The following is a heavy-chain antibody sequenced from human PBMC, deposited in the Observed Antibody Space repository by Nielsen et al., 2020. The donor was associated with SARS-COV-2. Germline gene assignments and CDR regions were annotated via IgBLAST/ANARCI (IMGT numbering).Heavy chain of an antibody. CDR2: ISYDGNK. V-gene: IGHV3-30*04. CDR3: ARETIDYTSSFVDY. J-gene: IGHJ4*02. D-gene: IGHD4-11*01. Sequence: GESLKISCAASGFAFSSHAMHWVRQAPGKGLEWLAIISYDGNKHYADSVKGRFTISIDNSKDTLYLQMDSLRPEDTAIYFCARETIDYTSSFVDYWGQGTLVTVSP. CDR1: GFAFSSHA.